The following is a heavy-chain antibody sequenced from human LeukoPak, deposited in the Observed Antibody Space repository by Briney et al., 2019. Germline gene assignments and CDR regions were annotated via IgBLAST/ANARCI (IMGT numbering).Heavy chain of an antibody. J-gene: IGHJ5*02. Sequence: WASVKVSCKASGYTFTSKGISWVRQAPGQGLEWMGWINTYNGNTNYARKYQGRVTMTTDTSTSTVYMESRSLRSDDTAVYYCARDFDSSSLFDPWGQGTLVTVSS. CDR2: INTYNGNT. V-gene: IGHV1-18*01. D-gene: IGHD6-13*01. CDR3: ARDFDSSSLFDP. CDR1: GYTFTSKG.